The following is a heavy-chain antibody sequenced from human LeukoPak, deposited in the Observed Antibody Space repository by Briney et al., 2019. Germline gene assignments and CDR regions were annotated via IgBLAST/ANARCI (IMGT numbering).Heavy chain of an antibody. V-gene: IGHV4-39*07. CDR2: IYYGGST. CDR1: GGSISSSSYF. Sequence: SETLSLTCTVSGGSISSSSYFWGWIRQPPGKGLEWIGSIYYGGSTYYNPSLKSRVTISVDTSKNQFSLKLSSVTAADTAVYYCARGVLLWFGELFPQRVTLFDYWGQGTLVTVSS. D-gene: IGHD3-10*01. J-gene: IGHJ4*02. CDR3: ARGVLLWFGELFPQRVTLFDY.